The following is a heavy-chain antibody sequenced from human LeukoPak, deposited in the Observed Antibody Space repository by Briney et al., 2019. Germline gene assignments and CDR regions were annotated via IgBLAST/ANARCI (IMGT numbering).Heavy chain of an antibody. Sequence: SETLSLTCAVYGGSFSGYYWSWIRQPPGKGLEWIGEIDHSGSTNYNPSLKSRVTISVDTSKNQFSLKLTSVTAADTAVYYCARGGRYYYDSSGYSRGNWFDPWGQGTLVTVSS. CDR2: IDHSGST. V-gene: IGHV4-34*01. J-gene: IGHJ5*02. D-gene: IGHD3-22*01. CDR1: GGSFSGYY. CDR3: ARGGRYYYDSSGYSRGNWFDP.